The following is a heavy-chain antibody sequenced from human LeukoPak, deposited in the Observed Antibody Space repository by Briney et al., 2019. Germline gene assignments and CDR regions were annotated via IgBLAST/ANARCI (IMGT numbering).Heavy chain of an antibody. V-gene: IGHV1-46*01. CDR2: INPSGGST. J-gene: IGHJ6*02. CDR3: ATRYPSHMVRGVPYYYYYGMDV. CDR1: GYTFTSYY. Sequence: GASVKVSCKASGYTFTSYYMHWVRQAPGQGLEWMGIINPSGGSTSYAQKFQGRVTMTRDTSTSTVYMELSSLRSEDTAVYYCATRYPSHMVRGVPYYYYYGMDVWGQGTTVTVSS. D-gene: IGHD3-10*01.